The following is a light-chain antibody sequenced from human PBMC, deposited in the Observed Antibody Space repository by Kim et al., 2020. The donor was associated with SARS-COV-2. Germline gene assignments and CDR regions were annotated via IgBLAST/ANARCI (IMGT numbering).Light chain of an antibody. CDR1: SSNIGADYD. V-gene: IGLV1-40*01. CDR3: QSYDTSLTAVV. Sequence: QSVLTQPPSVSGAPGQRVTISCSGSSSNIGADYDVHWYRQLPGTAPKLLIYINDKRPSGVPDRFSGSKSGTSASLAITGLQAEDEADYYCQSYDTSLTAVVFGGGTQLTVL. J-gene: IGLJ2*01. CDR2: IND.